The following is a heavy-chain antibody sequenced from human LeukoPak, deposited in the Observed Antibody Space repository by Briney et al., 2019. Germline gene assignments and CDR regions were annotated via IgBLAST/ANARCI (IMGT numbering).Heavy chain of an antibody. V-gene: IGHV3-53*01. J-gene: IGHJ4*02. CDR1: GFTVSTNF. CDR2: IYSGGST. Sequence: GGSLRLSCVVSGFTVSTNFMSWVRQAPGERLEWVSVIYSGGSTYYADSVKGRFTISRDNSKNTLYLQTNSLRAEDTAVYYCARTRVDTTTFDYFDYWGQGTLVTVSS. CDR3: ARTRVDTTTFDYFDY. D-gene: IGHD4-11*01.